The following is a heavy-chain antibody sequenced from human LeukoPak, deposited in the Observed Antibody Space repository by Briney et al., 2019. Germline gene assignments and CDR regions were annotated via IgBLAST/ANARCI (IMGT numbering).Heavy chain of an antibody. CDR1: GYNFPKSW. CDR2: IYTHDSDT. J-gene: IGHJ4*02. Sequence: GESLKISCKASGYNFPKSWIGWLRQMPGKGLEWMGIIYTHDSDTRYSPSFQGQVTISADKSNTTAYLQWSSLKASGTAIYYCARHSTSASGTYALDYWGQGTLVAVSS. CDR3: ARHSTSASGTYALDY. D-gene: IGHD3-10*01. V-gene: IGHV5-51*01.